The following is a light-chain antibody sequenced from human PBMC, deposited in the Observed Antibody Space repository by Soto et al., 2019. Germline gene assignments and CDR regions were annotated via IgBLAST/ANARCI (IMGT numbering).Light chain of an antibody. J-gene: IGKJ1*01. CDR1: QNIFTY. CDR2: DAS. CDR3: LHYILYSAS. Sequence: DIHMTQSPSTLYASVGDRVTISCRASQNIFTYLAWYQQKPGKAPKLLIVDASTLQSGVPTRFRGSGSGTEFTLTISSLQSDDLGTYYCLHYILYSASFGPGTKV. V-gene: IGKV1-5*01.